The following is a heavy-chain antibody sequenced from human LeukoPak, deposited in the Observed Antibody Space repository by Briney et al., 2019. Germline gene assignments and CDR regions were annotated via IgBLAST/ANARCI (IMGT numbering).Heavy chain of an antibody. CDR3: AISDYDRGIAAAGTLYY. J-gene: IGHJ4*02. Sequence: PSETLSLTCTVSGGSISSSSYYWGWIRQPPGKGLEWIGSIYYSGSTYYNPSLKSRVTISVDTSKNQFSLKLSSVTAADTAVYYCAISDYDRGIAAAGTLYYWGQGTLVTVSS. CDR2: IYYSGST. V-gene: IGHV4-39*07. D-gene: IGHD6-13*01. CDR1: GGSISSSSYY.